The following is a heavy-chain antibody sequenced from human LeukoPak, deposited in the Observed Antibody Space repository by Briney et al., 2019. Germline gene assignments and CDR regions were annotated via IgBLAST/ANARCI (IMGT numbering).Heavy chain of an antibody. CDR3: AKDFSPDGPGD. CDR1: GFTFSNFW. V-gene: IGHV3-9*01. J-gene: IGHJ4*02. CDR2: ISWNSGSI. D-gene: IGHD7-27*01. Sequence: PGGSLRLSCAASGFTFSNFWMSWVRQAPGKGLEWVSGISWNSGSIGYADSVKGRFTISRDNAKNSLYLQMNSLRAEDTALYYCAKDFSPDGPGDWGQGTLVTVSS.